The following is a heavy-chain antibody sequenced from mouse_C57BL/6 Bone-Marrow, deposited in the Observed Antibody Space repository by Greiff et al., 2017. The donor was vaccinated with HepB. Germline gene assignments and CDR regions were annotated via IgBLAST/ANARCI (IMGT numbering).Heavy chain of an antibody. CDR1: GYAFTNYL. D-gene: IGHD1-1*01. CDR2: INPGSGGT. Sequence: QVQLQQSGAELVRPGTSVKVSCKASGYAFTNYLIEWVKQRPGQGLEWIGVINPGSGGTNYNEKFKGKATLTADKSSSTAYMQLSSLTSEDSAVYFCARSEVLRYDYWGQGTTLAVSS. J-gene: IGHJ2*01. V-gene: IGHV1-54*01. CDR3: ARSEVLRYDY.